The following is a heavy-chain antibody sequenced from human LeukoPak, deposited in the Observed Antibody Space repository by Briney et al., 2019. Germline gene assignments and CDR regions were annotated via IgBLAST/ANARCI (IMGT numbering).Heavy chain of an antibody. Sequence: ASVKVSCTASGYTFTSYGISWVRQAPGQGPEWMGWISAYNGNTNYAQKLQGRVTMTTDTSTSTAYMELRSLRSDDTAVYYCARVGVPAASYYMDVWGKGTTVTVSS. D-gene: IGHD2-2*01. V-gene: IGHV1-18*01. CDR3: ARVGVPAASYYMDV. CDR2: ISAYNGNT. CDR1: GYTFTSYG. J-gene: IGHJ6*03.